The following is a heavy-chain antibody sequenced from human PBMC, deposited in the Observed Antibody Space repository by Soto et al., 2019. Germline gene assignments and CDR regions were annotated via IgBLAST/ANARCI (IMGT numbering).Heavy chain of an antibody. CDR2: IYHSGST. Sequence: QVQLQESGPGLVKPSGTLSLTCAVSGVSISTSNWWSWARQSPGKGLEWIGEIYHSGSTNYNPSLQSRVTISADKSTNHFSLHLSSVNAADTAVYFCAKGGRVYYGSGSYFDSWGQGILVTVSS. D-gene: IGHD3-10*01. CDR1: GVSISTSNW. J-gene: IGHJ4*02. CDR3: AKGGRVYYGSGSYFDS. V-gene: IGHV4-4*02.